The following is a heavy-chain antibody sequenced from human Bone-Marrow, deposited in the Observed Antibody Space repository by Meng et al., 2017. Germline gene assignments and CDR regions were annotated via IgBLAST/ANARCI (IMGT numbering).Heavy chain of an antibody. CDR2: IYYSGST. D-gene: IGHD3-22*01. Sequence: SETLSLTCTVAGGSISSSSYYWGWIRQTPGKGLEWIGSIYYSGSTYYNPSLKSRVTISVDTSKNQFSLKLSSVTAADTAVYYCSRILVKGIDYWGQGTLVTVSS. CDR1: GGSISSSSYY. V-gene: IGHV4-39*07. J-gene: IGHJ4*02. CDR3: SRILVKGIDY.